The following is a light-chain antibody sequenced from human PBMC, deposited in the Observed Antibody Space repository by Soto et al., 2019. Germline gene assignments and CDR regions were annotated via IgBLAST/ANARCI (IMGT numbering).Light chain of an antibody. CDR3: QHGQPYGDSPPLT. CDR1: QSVSSY. Sequence: EIVLTQSQATLSLSPGERATLSCRASQSVSSYLAWYQQKPGQAPRLLIYDASNRATGIPARFSGSGSGTDFTLTISSLEPEDFAVYYCQHGQPYGDSPPLTFGGGTKVDIK. J-gene: IGKJ4*01. CDR2: DAS. V-gene: IGKV3-11*01.